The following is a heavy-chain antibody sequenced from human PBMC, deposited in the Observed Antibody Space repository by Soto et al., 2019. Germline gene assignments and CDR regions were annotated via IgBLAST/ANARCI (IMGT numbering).Heavy chain of an antibody. CDR3: ARGIYYSRIAVSMPX. CDR1: GYDFHTQW. CDR2: IYPGDSDT. D-gene: IGHD3-10*01. V-gene: IGHV5-51*01. J-gene: IGHJ4*02. Sequence: PGEALKISWKASGYDFHTQWIAWVRQMPGKCMELMGLIYPGDSDTRYSKSFEGHVIISADQSITTAYMQWSSLKASDTAIYYCARGIYYSRIAVSMPXWGQGTKVTVSX.